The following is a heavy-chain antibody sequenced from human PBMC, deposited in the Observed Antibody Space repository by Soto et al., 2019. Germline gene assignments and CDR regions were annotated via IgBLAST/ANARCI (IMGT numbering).Heavy chain of an antibody. V-gene: IGHV4-31*03. CDR1: GGSLSSSSYY. D-gene: IGHD6-13*01. CDR3: ARGGIAAAAPPDY. CDR2: IYYSGST. J-gene: IGHJ4*02. Sequence: SETLSLTCTVSGGSLSSSSYYWGWIRQPPGKGLEWIGYIYYSGSTYYNPSLKSRVTISVDTSKNQFSLKLSSVTAADTAVYYGARGGIAAAAPPDYWGQGTLVTVSS.